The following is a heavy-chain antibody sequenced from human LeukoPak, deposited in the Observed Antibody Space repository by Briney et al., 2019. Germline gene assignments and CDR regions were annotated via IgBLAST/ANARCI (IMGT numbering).Heavy chain of an antibody. CDR1: GFTFSDFE. Sequence: GGSLRLSCAASGFTFSDFEINWVRQAPGKGLEWVSYISDSSSTKYYADSVKGRFTISRDNAKSSLYLQMNSLRAEDTAVYYCARERGQWLDFDYWGQGTLVTVSS. CDR2: ISDSSSTK. CDR3: ARERGQWLDFDY. V-gene: IGHV3-48*03. J-gene: IGHJ4*02. D-gene: IGHD6-19*01.